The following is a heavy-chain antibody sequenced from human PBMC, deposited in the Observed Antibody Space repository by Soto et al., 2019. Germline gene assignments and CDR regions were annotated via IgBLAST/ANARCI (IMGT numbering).Heavy chain of an antibody. J-gene: IGHJ4*02. CDR3: AKDMVGNYYDRSGYLDY. V-gene: IGHV3-30*18. CDR2: ISYDGSNK. Sequence: GGSLRLSCAASGFTFSSYGMHWVRQAPGKGLEWVAVISYDGSNKYYADSVKGRFTISRDNSKNTLYLQMNSLRAEDTAVYYCAKDMVGNYYDRSGYLDYWGQGTLVTVSS. CDR1: GFTFSSYG. D-gene: IGHD3-22*01.